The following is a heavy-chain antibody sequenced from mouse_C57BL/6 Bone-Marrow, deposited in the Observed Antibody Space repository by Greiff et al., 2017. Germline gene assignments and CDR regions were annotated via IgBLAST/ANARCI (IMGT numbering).Heavy chain of an antibody. CDR1: GFSINSDCY. V-gene: IGHV3-3*01. CDR3: ATRGYYYGSSSYWYFDV. J-gene: IGHJ1*03. CDR2: TFYSGIT. D-gene: IGHD1-1*01. Sequence: EVQRVESGPSLVRPSQTLSLTCTVTGFSINSDCYWIWIRQFPGNKLEYIGYTFYSGITYYNPSLESRTYITRDTSKNQFSLKLSSVTTEDTATYYCATRGYYYGSSSYWYFDVWGTGTTVTVSS.